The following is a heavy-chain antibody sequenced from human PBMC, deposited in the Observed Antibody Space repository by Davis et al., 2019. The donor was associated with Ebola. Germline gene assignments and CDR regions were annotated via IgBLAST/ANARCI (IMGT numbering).Heavy chain of an antibody. CDR2: IIPIFGTA. V-gene: IGHV1-69*05. CDR1: GGTFSSYA. J-gene: IGHJ4*02. CDR3: ARGRLELPRY. Sequence: SVKVSCKASGGTFSSYAISWVRQAPGQGLEWMGGIIPIFGTANYAQKLQGRVTMTTDTSTSTAYMELRSLRSDDTAVYYCARGRLELPRYWGREPWSPSPQ. D-gene: IGHD1-7*01.